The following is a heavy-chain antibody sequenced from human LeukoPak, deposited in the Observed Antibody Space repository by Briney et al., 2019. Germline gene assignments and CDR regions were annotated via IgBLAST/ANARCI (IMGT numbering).Heavy chain of an antibody. CDR2: IHTSGST. J-gene: IGHJ4*02. CDR1: GVSISGYY. Sequence: SETLSLTCTVSGVSISGYYWSWIRQPAGKGLEWIGRIHTSGSTNYNPSLKSRVTMSVDTSKNQFSLKLSSVTAADTAVYYCASSIYGPPYDYWGQGTLVTVSS. V-gene: IGHV4-4*07. CDR3: ASSIYGPPYDY. D-gene: IGHD4-17*01.